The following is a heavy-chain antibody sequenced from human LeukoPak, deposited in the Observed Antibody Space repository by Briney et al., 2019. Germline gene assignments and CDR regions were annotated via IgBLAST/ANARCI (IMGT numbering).Heavy chain of an antibody. CDR3: ARDSLWWFFDP. Sequence: SETLSLTCSVSGGSINSYYWSWIRQPPGKGLEWIGYIYYSGSTNYNPSLKSRVTISVDTSKNQFSLKLSSVTAADTAVYYCARDSLWWFFDPWGQGTLVTVSS. V-gene: IGHV4-59*01. J-gene: IGHJ5*02. CDR1: GGSINSYY. CDR2: IYYSGST. D-gene: IGHD2-21*01.